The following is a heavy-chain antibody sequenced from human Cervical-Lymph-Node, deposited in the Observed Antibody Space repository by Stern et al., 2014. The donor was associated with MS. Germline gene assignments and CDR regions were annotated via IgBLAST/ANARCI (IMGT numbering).Heavy chain of an antibody. CDR2: IYPSDSLT. J-gene: IGHJ6*02. CDR3: ARRSEYYYDSSYYALDV. V-gene: IGHV5-51*03. CDR1: GYPFSRYW. Sequence: EMQLVESGSEVKKPGESLRISCEGSGYPFSRYWIAWVRQMPGRGLAWMGIIYPSDSLTTYSPAFQGQVTISVDKSSSTAFLQWSSLRASDTAMYYCARRSEYYYDSSYYALDVWGQGTTVTV. D-gene: IGHD3-22*01.